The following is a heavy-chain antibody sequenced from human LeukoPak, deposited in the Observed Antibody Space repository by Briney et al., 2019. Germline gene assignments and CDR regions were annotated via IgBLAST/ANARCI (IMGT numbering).Heavy chain of an antibody. Sequence: GGSLRLSCTVSGFTVSSNSMSWVRQAPEKGLQWVSAISGGGVSTYYADSVRGRFTISRDNSKNTLYLQMNSLRAEDTAVYYCARKVAAPDYWGQGTLVTVSS. D-gene: IGHD6-19*01. CDR3: ARKVAAPDY. CDR1: GFTVSSNS. CDR2: ISGGGVST. J-gene: IGHJ4*02. V-gene: IGHV3-23*01.